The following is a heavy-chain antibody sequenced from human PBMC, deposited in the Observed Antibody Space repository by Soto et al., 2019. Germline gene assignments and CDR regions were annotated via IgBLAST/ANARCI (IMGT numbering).Heavy chain of an antibody. D-gene: IGHD2-2*01. V-gene: IGHV4-59*03. CDR3: VSSRAAIYGDAFDV. Sequence: VQLQESGPGLVKPSETLSLTCSVSGDSISSYFRNWIRQPPGKGLEWIGCIYDSGNIDYNPSLKSRVTMSLSTSKNQFSLNLSSVTAADTAVYYCVSSRAAIYGDAFDVWGQGTMVTVSS. CDR2: IYDSGNI. J-gene: IGHJ3*01. CDR1: GDSISSYF.